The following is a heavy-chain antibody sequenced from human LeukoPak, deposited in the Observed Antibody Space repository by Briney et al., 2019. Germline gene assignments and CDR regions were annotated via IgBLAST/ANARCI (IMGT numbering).Heavy chain of an antibody. CDR2: ISAYNGNT. CDR3: AGPSGYSSGWGFDY. Sequence: GASVKVSCKASGYIFTSYGISWVRQAPGQGLEWMGWISAYNGNTNYAQNLQGRVTVTTDTSTSTAYMELRSLRSDDTAVYYCAGPSGYSSGWGFDYWGQGTLVTVSS. V-gene: IGHV1-18*01. J-gene: IGHJ4*02. D-gene: IGHD6-19*01. CDR1: GYIFTSYG.